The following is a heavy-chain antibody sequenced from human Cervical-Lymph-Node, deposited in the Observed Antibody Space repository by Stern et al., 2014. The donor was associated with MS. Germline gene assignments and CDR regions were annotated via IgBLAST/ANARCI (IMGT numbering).Heavy chain of an antibody. D-gene: IGHD4-17*01. CDR2: IYPCDSDT. V-gene: IGHV5-51*01. J-gene: IGHJ5*02. CDR1: GYSFTSHW. Sequence: EVQLVQSGAEVKQPGESLKLSCKGSGYSFTSHWIGWVRQMPGKGLQWMGIIYPCDSDTRYSPSFQGQVTISANKSISIAYLQWSSLNASDTAMYYCARRMTTVTPGFDPWGQGTLVTVSS. CDR3: ARRMTTVTPGFDP.